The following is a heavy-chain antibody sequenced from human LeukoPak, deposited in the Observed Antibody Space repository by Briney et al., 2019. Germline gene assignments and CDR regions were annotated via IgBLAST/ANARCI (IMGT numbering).Heavy chain of an antibody. CDR1: GYTFTSYY. CDR2: INPSGGST. D-gene: IGHD3-10*01. CDR3: ARDLGYYGSGSYDVFDY. V-gene: IGHV1-46*01. J-gene: IGHJ4*02. Sequence: ASVKVSCKAFGYTFTSYYMHWVRQAPGQGLEWMGIINPSGGSTSYAQKFQGRVTMTRDTSTSTVYMELSSLRSEDTAVYYCARDLGYYGSGSYDVFDYWGQGTLVTVSS.